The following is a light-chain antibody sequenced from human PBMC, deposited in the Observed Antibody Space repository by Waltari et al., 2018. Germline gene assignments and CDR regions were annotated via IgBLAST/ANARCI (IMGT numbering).Light chain of an antibody. Sequence: EIVLTQSPGTLSLSPGERATLSCRASQSVSGSCLAGYQQKPGQAPRLLSYGASSRATGIPDRFSGSGSGTDFPLTISRLEPEDFAVYYCQQYGSSPRTFGQGTKLEIK. CDR2: GAS. J-gene: IGKJ2*01. CDR1: QSVSGSC. V-gene: IGKV3-20*01. CDR3: QQYGSSPRT.